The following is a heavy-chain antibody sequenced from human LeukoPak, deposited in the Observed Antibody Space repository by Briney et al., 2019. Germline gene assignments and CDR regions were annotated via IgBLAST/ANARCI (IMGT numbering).Heavy chain of an antibody. CDR2: ISAYNGNT. D-gene: IGHD5-12*01. V-gene: IGHV1-18*01. CDR1: GYTFTSYV. J-gene: IGHJ4*02. Sequence: GASVNVSCKACGYTFTSYVISWLGQAAGRGLEWMGWISAYNGNTNYAQKLQRRVTMTTDTSTSTAYMELRSLRSDDTAVYYCARYSGYADYWGQGTLVTVSS. CDR3: ARYSGYADY.